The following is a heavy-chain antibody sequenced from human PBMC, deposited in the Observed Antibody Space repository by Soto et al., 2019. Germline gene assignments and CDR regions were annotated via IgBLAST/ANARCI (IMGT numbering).Heavy chain of an antibody. D-gene: IGHD6-19*01. CDR1: GFTFNNYA. V-gene: IGHV3-23*01. CDR2: ISGAGGSA. Sequence: GGSLRLSCAASGFTFNNYAMIWVRQAPGKGLEWVSGISGAGGSAYYAESVKGRFTISRDNSKNTLFLQMNSLRAEDTALYYCARSTGYSSGWCQYWGQGTLVTVSS. J-gene: IGHJ4*02. CDR3: ARSTGYSSGWCQY.